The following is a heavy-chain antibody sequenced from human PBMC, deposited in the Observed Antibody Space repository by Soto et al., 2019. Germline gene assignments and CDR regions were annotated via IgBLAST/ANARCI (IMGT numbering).Heavy chain of an antibody. V-gene: IGHV4-39*01. J-gene: IGHJ4*02. CDR1: GGSISSSSYY. CDR2: IYYSGST. CDR3: ARPRTNSSSAVHFDY. D-gene: IGHD6-13*01. Sequence: PSETLSLTCTVSGGSISSSSYYWGWIRQPPGKGLEWIGSIYYSGSTYYNPSLKSRVTISVDTSKNQFSLKLSSVTAADTAVYYCARPRTNSSSAVHFDYWGQGTLVTVSS.